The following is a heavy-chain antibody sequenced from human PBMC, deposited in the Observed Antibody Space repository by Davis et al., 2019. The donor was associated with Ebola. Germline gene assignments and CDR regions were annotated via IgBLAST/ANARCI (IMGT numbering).Heavy chain of an antibody. J-gene: IGHJ5*02. D-gene: IGHD6-13*01. CDR1: GYSFTSYW. V-gene: IGHV5-51*01. Sequence: GESLKISCKGSGYSFTSYWIGWVRQMPGKGLEWMGIIYPGDSDTRYSPSFQGQVTISADKSGSTAYLQWSSLKASDTAMYYCARRRSIVAAGNWFDPWGQGTLVTVSS. CDR3: ARRRSIVAAGNWFDP. CDR2: IYPGDSDT.